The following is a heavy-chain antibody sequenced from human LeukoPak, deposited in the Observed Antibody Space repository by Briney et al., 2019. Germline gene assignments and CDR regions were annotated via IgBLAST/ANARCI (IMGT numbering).Heavy chain of an antibody. CDR2: IRYDGSNK. CDR3: AKDTKGVYSYGPF. CDR1: GFTFSSYG. Sequence: GGSLRLSCAASGFTFSSYGMHWVRQAPGKGLEWVAFIRYDGSNKYYADSVKGRFTISRDNSKNTLYLQMNSLRAEDTAVYYCAKDTKGVYSYGPFWGQGTLVTVSS. D-gene: IGHD5-18*01. V-gene: IGHV3-30*02. J-gene: IGHJ4*02.